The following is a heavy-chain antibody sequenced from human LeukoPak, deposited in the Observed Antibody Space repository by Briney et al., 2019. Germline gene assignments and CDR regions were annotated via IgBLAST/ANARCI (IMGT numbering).Heavy chain of an antibody. Sequence: GGSLRLSCAASGFTFSSHWMHWARQAPGKGLEWVSVIYSGGSTYYADSVKGRFTISRDNSKNTLYLQMNSLRAEDTAVYYCARDRVAVAGTADYYYYGMDVWGQGTTVTVSS. D-gene: IGHD6-19*01. CDR2: IYSGGST. J-gene: IGHJ6*02. CDR1: GFTFSSHW. CDR3: ARDRVAVAGTADYYYYGMDV. V-gene: IGHV3-53*01.